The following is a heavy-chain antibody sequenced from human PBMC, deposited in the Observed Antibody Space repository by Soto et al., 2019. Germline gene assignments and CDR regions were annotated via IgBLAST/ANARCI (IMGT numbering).Heavy chain of an antibody. CDR2: ISRHNGNT. D-gene: IGHD3-10*01. CDR3: ARYLDGSGSYYTDY. J-gene: IGHJ4*02. CDR1: GYVFIGYG. Sequence: ASVKVSCKASGYVFIGYGISWVRQAPGQGLEWMGWISRHNGNTNYAQKFQGRVTMTTDASTSTAYMELRSLRSDDTAVYYCARYLDGSGSYYTDYWGQGTLVTVSS. V-gene: IGHV1-18*01.